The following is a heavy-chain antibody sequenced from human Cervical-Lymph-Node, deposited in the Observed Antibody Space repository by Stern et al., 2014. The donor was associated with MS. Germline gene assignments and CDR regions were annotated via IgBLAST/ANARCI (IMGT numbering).Heavy chain of an antibody. CDR2: LSNEGSKQ. CDR3: ARDTCRGGGCYFRY. D-gene: IGHD2-15*01. V-gene: IGHV3-30-3*01. CDR1: GFIFSSYA. Sequence: VPLVESGGGVVQPGRSLRLSCAASGFIFSSYAMHWVRQAPGKGLDWVAFLSNEGSKQFYADSVKGRFTISRDNSNNTLYLQMNSLRPEDTAVYYCARDTCRGGGCYFRYWGQGILITVSS. J-gene: IGHJ4*02.